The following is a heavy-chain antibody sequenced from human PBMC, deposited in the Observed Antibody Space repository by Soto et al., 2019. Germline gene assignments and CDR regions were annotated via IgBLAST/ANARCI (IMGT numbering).Heavy chain of an antibody. CDR2: ISGYNGNT. D-gene: IGHD5-18*01. V-gene: IGHV1-18*01. Sequence: QVQLVQAGAEVKKPGASVQVSCKSSGYTFSNYGISWVRQGPGQGLEWMGWISGYNGNTHYEEKVQDRIKMTTDTSTSTTCVELRSLRSDVTAVYFCARDPGFGFGYSYAFAMDVWGQGATVTVSS. CDR1: GYTFSNYG. CDR3: ARDPGFGFGYSYAFAMDV. J-gene: IGHJ6*02.